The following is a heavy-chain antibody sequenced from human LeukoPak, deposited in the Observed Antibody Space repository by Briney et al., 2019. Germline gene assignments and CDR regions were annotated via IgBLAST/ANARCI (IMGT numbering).Heavy chain of an antibody. CDR2: MYQSGST. CDR3: ARVVVGATGIFDI. Sequence: SETLSLTCTVSGYSISSGYYWGWIRQPPGKGLEWIAGMYQSGSTYYNPSLKSRVTISVDTSKNQFSLKLSSVTAADTAVYYCARVVVGATGIFDIWGQGTMVTVSS. V-gene: IGHV4-38-2*02. D-gene: IGHD1-26*01. J-gene: IGHJ3*02. CDR1: GYSISSGYY.